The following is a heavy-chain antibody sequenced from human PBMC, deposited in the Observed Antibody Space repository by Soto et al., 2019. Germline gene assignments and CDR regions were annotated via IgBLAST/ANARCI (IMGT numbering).Heavy chain of an antibody. D-gene: IGHD3-10*01. Sequence: PSETLSLTFTVSGGSVSRCSYYWSWIRQPPGKGLEWIGYIYYSGSTNYNPSLKSRVTISVDTSKNQFSLKPSSVTAADTAVYYCARGSGSYYYFDYWGQGTLVTVSS. CDR3: ARGSGSYYYFDY. CDR1: GGSVSRCSYY. CDR2: IYYSGST. J-gene: IGHJ4*02. V-gene: IGHV4-61*01.